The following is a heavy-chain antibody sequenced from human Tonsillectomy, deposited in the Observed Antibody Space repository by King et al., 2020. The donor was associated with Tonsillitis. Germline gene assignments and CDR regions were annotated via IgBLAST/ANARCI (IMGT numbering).Heavy chain of an antibody. CDR1: GFTFSSYA. CDR2: ISGSGGST. Sequence: EVQLLESGGGLVQPGGSLRLSCAASGFTFSSYALSWVRQAPGKGLEWVSAISGSGGSTYYADSVKGRFTISRDNSKDTLYLQINSLRAEDTAVYYCAKTTVSLWFEDSHHPYYFDYWGQGTLVTVSS. V-gene: IGHV3-23*01. D-gene: IGHD3-10*01. J-gene: IGHJ4*02. CDR3: AKTTVSLWFEDSHHPYYFDY.